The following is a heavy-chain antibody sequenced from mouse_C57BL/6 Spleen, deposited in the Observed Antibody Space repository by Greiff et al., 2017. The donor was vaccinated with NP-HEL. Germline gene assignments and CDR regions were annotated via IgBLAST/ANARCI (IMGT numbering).Heavy chain of an antibody. Sequence: VQLQQSGPELVKPGASVKISCKASGYAFSSSWMNWVKQRPGKGLEWIGRIYPGDGDTNYNGKFKGKATLTAAKSSSTAYMQLSSLTSEDSAVYFCARPYDYDGYAMDYWGQGTSVTVSS. CDR3: ARPYDYDGYAMDY. D-gene: IGHD2-4*01. J-gene: IGHJ4*01. V-gene: IGHV1-82*01. CDR2: IYPGDGDT. CDR1: GYAFSSSW.